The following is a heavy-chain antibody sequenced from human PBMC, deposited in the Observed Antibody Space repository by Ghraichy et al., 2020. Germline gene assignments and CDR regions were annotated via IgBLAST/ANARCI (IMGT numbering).Heavy chain of an antibody. J-gene: IGHJ4*02. CDR1: GFTFSTYG. V-gene: IGHV3-23*01. D-gene: IGHD1-14*01. CDR3: AKVTGTPSGF. CDR2: ISKSGGST. Sequence: GGSLRLSCAVSGFTFSTYGMSWVRQAPGKGLEWVSTISKSGGSTYYADSVKGRFTISRDNSKNTLYLQMNSLRTEDAAVYYCAKVTGTPSGFWGQGTLVTVSS.